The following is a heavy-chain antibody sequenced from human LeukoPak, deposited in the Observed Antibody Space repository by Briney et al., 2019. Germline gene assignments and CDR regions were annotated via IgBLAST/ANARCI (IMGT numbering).Heavy chain of an antibody. CDR3: ARDPRGYSYGFIDY. Sequence: GGSLRLSCAASGFTFSSYAMSWVRQAPGKGLEWVSAISGSGGSTYYADSVKGRFTISRDNSKNTLYLQMNSLRAEDTAVYYCARDPRGYSYGFIDYWGQGTLVTVSS. V-gene: IGHV3-23*01. J-gene: IGHJ4*02. D-gene: IGHD5-18*01. CDR1: GFTFSSYA. CDR2: ISGSGGST.